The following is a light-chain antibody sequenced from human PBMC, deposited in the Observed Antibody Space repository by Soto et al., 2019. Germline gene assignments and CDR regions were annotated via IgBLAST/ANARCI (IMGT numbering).Light chain of an antibody. CDR3: SSYTSSRTRV. J-gene: IGLJ1*01. CDR2: EVS. CDR1: SSDVGAYDF. Sequence: QSVLTQPASVSGSPGQSITISCTGTSSDVGAYDFVSWYQQHPDKAPKLMIYEVSNRPSGVPNRFSGSKSVNTATLTISGLQAEDEADYYCSSYTSSRTRVFGTGTKVTVL. V-gene: IGLV2-14*03.